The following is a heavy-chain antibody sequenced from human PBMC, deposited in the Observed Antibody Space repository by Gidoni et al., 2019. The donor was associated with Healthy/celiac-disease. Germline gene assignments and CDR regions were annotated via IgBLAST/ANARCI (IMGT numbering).Heavy chain of an antibody. J-gene: IGHJ6*02. CDR3: ARDYPATPYYYYGMDV. Sequence: QVQLQESVPVLVKPSETLSLTCTGTGGSISSYYWSWIRQPPGKGLQWHGDIYYSGSTNSNPSIKGRVTISVDTSKNQFSLKLSSVTAADTAVYYCARDYPATPYYYYGMDVWGQGTTVTVSS. CDR2: IYYSGST. D-gene: IGHD6-25*01. V-gene: IGHV4-59*01. CDR1: GGSISSYY.